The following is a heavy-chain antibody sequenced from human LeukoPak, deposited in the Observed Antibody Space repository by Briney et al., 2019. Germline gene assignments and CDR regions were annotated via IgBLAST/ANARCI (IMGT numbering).Heavy chain of an antibody. V-gene: IGHV3-21*01. CDR2: ISVNSDHK. J-gene: IGHJ4*02. CDR1: GFTFSSYP. CDR3: TRGSYGDYEY. D-gene: IGHD4-17*01. Sequence: PGGSLRLSCAASGFTFSSYPMNWVRQAPGKGLEWVASISVNSDHKPYADSVKGRFTISRDNAKNSLYLQMNSLAVDDTAVYFCTRGSYGDYEYWGQGNLVIVSS.